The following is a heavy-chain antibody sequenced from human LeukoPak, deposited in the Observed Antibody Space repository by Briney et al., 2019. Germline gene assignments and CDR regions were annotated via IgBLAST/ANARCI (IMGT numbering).Heavy chain of an antibody. Sequence: GGSLRLSCAASGFTFSSYAMSWVRQAPGKGLEWVAVISYDGSNKYYADSVKGRFTISRDNSKNTLYLQMNSLRAEDTAVYYCAKDRLAVAGTDYWGQGTLVTVSS. CDR3: AKDRLAVAGTDY. D-gene: IGHD6-19*01. CDR2: ISYDGSNK. J-gene: IGHJ4*02. V-gene: IGHV3-30*04. CDR1: GFTFSSYA.